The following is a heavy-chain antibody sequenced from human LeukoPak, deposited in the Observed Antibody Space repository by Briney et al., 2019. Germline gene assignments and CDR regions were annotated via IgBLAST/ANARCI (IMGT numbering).Heavy chain of an antibody. V-gene: IGHV3-74*01. Sequence: GGSLRVSCAASGFTFRSSWMHWVRQAPGKGLVWVSRINGDGSSTSYADSVKGRFTISRDNAKNTLSLEMNSLRAEDTAVYYCGREGDKAVAGSLVYWGQGILVTVS. J-gene: IGHJ4*02. CDR1: GFTFRSSW. CDR3: GREGDKAVAGSLVY. D-gene: IGHD6-19*01. CDR2: INGDGSST.